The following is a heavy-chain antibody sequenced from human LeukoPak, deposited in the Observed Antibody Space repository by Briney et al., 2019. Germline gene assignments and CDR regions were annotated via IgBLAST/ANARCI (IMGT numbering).Heavy chain of an antibody. V-gene: IGHV1-46*01. CDR1: GYTFTSYY. CDR2: INPSGGST. CDR3: ARAIQYRDYNDWLLKTYYFDY. J-gene: IGHJ4*02. Sequence: ASVKVSCKASGYTFTSYYMHWVRQAPGQGLEWMGIINPSGGSTSYAQKFQGRVTMTRDTSTSTVYMELSSLRSEDTAVYYCARAIQYRDYNDWLLKTYYFDYWGQGTLVTVSS. D-gene: IGHD3-9*01.